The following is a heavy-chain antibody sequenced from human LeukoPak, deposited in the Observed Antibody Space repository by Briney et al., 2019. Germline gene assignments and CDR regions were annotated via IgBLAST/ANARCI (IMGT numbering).Heavy chain of an antibody. D-gene: IGHD2-15*01. J-gene: IGHJ4*02. CDR1: GGSISSAGHY. Sequence: KPSETLSLTCTVSGGSISSAGHYWNWIRQHPGKGLEWIGYIYYSGSTYYNPSLKSRVTISVDTSKNQFSLKLSSATAADTAVYYCARVSGGGNYFDYWSQGTLVTVSS. V-gene: IGHV4-31*03. CDR2: IYYSGST. CDR3: ARVSGGGNYFDY.